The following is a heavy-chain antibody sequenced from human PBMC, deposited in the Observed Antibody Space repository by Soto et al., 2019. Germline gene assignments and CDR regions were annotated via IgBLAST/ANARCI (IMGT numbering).Heavy chain of an antibody. Sequence: AVGSLRLSCAASGFTFSSYAMHWVRQAPGKGLEWVAVISYDGSNKYYADSVKGRFTISRDNSKNTLYLQMNSLRAEDTAVYYCASPLGIGVPWGQGTLVTVSS. D-gene: IGHD6-13*01. V-gene: IGHV3-30-3*01. J-gene: IGHJ1*01. CDR2: ISYDGSNK. CDR1: GFTFSSYA. CDR3: ASPLGIGVP.